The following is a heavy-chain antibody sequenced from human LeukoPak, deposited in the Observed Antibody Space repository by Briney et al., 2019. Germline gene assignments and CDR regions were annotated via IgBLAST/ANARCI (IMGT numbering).Heavy chain of an antibody. Sequence: GGSLRLSCAASGFTFSSYWMSWVRQVPGKGLEWVANINQDGSDKKYVDSVKGRFTISRDNAKNSLYLQMSSLRAEDTAVYYCARTDSSSSGYFDYWGQGTLVTVSS. CDR1: GFTFSSYW. D-gene: IGHD6-6*01. CDR2: INQDGSDK. CDR3: ARTDSSSSGYFDY. V-gene: IGHV3-7*01. J-gene: IGHJ4*02.